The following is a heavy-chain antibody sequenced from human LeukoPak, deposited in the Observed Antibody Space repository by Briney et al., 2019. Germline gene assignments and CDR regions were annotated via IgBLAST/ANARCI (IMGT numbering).Heavy chain of an antibody. CDR2: IYYSGSS. CDR1: GGSINGYY. J-gene: IGHJ3*02. CDR3: ARELRAFDM. D-gene: IGHD4-17*01. V-gene: IGHV4-59*01. Sequence: KPSETLSLTCTVSGGSINGYYWSWIRQPPGKGLEWIGYIYYSGSSNYNPSLKSRVSLSLDTSKNQFSLKLTSVTAADTAVYYCARELRAFDMWGQGTMVTVSS.